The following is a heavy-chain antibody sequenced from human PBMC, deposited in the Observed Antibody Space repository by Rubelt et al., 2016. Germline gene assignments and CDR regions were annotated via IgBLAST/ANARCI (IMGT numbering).Heavy chain of an antibody. CDR2: IYYSGST. CDR3: ARSRSKHEYFQH. CDR1: GGSISSYY. J-gene: IGHJ1*01. V-gene: IGHV4-59*01. Sequence: QVQLQESGPGLVKPSETLSLTSTVSGGSISSYYWSWIRQPPGKGLEWIGYIYYSGSTNYNPSLKSRVTISVDTSKNQFSLKLSSVTAADTAVYYCARSRSKHEYFQHWGQGTLVTVSS.